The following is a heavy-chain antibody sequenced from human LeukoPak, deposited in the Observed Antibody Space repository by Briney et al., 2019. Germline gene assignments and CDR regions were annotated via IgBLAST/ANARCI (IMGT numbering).Heavy chain of an antibody. Sequence: GGSLRLSCAASGFTFSSYAMSWVRQAPGKGLEWVAAISGSGGSTYYADSVKGRFAISRDNSKNTLYLQMNSLRAEDTAVYYCAKDADQYNWNYGYWFDSWGQGTLVTVSS. CDR2: ISGSGGST. CDR1: GFTFSSYA. D-gene: IGHD1-7*01. CDR3: AKDADQYNWNYGYWFDS. J-gene: IGHJ5*01. V-gene: IGHV3-23*01.